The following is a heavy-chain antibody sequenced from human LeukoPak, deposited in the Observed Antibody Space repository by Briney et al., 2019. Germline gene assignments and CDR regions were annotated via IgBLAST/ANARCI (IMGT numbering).Heavy chain of an antibody. CDR1: GFTFSSYE. CDR3: ARGMATDYGMDV. Sequence: GGPLRLSCAASGFTFSSYEMNWVRQAPGKGLEWVSYISSSGSTIYYADSVKGRFTISRDNAKNSLYLQMNSLRAEDTAVYYCARGMATDYGMDVWGQGTTVTVSS. CDR2: ISSSGSTI. V-gene: IGHV3-48*03. J-gene: IGHJ6*02. D-gene: IGHD5-24*01.